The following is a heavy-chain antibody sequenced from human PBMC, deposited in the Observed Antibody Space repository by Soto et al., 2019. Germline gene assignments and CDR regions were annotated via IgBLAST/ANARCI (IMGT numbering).Heavy chain of an antibody. D-gene: IGHD3-10*01. V-gene: IGHV3-21*01. Sequence: GGSLRLSCAASGFTFGSYSMNWVRQAPGKGLEWVSSISSSSSYIYYADSVKGRFTISRDNAKNSLYLQMNSLRAEDTAVYYYAREVIPEHYYGAGSSGYMDVWGKGTTVTVSS. CDR1: GFTFGSYS. CDR3: AREVIPEHYYGAGSSGYMDV. CDR2: ISSSSSYI. J-gene: IGHJ6*03.